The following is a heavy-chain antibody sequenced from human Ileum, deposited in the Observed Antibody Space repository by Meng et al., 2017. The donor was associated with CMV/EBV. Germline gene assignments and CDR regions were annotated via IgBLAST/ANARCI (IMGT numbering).Heavy chain of an antibody. J-gene: IGHJ4*02. CDR1: GYTFSSYS. CDR2: ISAYNGDI. Sequence: QVHLVQSGAEVKNIGASVKVSCKAFGYTFSSYSFSWVRQAPGQGLEWMGWISAYNGDIKYAQKFRDRVTMTTDTSTSTAYMDLRGLRSDDTAVYYCARDHASSSQLLDYWGQGTLVTVSS. D-gene: IGHD6-6*01. V-gene: IGHV1-18*04. CDR3: ARDHASSSQLLDY.